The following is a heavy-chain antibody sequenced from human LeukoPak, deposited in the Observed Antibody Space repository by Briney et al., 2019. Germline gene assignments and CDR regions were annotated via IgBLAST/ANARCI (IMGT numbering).Heavy chain of an antibody. D-gene: IGHD3-10*01. V-gene: IGHV3-7*04. J-gene: IGHJ4*02. CDR1: GFALSDFS. CDR2: VKQDGGEK. CDR3: ARWRGSGKYFDS. Sequence: GGSLRLSCAASGFALSDFSMNWVRLAPGRGLAWVASVKQDGGEKYYVDSVKGRFTISGDNAKNSLYLQMNSLRAEDTALYYCARWRGSGKYFDSWGQGTLVTVSS.